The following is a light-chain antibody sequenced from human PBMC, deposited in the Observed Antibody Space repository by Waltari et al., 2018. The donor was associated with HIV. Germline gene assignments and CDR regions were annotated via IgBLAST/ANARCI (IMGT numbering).Light chain of an antibody. CDR2: AAS. J-gene: IGKJ5*01. V-gene: IGKV1-13*02. CDR1: QGISSS. CDR3: QQFNTYPLT. Sequence: AIQLTQSPSSLSASAGDRVTITCRASQGISSSLAWYQQKPGKAPKLLIYAASTLQSGVSSRFSGSGSGTDFTLTINNLLTEDSATYYCQQFNTYPLTFGQGTRLEIK.